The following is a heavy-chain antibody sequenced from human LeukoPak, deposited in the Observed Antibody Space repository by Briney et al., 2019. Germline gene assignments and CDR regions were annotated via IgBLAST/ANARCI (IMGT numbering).Heavy chain of an antibody. D-gene: IGHD3-10*02. CDR2: ISYDGSNK. CDR3: AELGITMIGGV. J-gene: IGHJ6*04. V-gene: IGHV3-30*04. CDR1: GFTFSSYT. Sequence: GGSLRLSCAASGFTFSSYTMHWVRQAPGKGLEWVAVISYDGSNKYYADSVKGRFTISRDNAKNSLYLQMNSLRAEDTAVYYCAELGITMIGGVWGKGTTVTISS.